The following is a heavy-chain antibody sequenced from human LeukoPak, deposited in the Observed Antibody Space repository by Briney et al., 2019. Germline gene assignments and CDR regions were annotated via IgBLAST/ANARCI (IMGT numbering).Heavy chain of an antibody. J-gene: IGHJ4*02. CDR1: GFTFSSYA. Sequence: PGGSLRLSCAASGFTFSSYAMSWVRQAPGKGLEWVSSFSSSGSYISYADSVKGRFTISRDNAKHSLYLQLNSLRAEDSAVYYCARDKIVGATHFDYWGQGTLVTVSS. V-gene: IGHV3-21*01. CDR2: FSSSGSYI. D-gene: IGHD1-26*01. CDR3: ARDKIVGATHFDY.